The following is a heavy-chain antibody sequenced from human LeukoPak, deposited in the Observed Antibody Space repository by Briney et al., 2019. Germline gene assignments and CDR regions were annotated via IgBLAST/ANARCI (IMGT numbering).Heavy chain of an antibody. J-gene: IGHJ4*02. V-gene: IGHV5-51*01. CDR2: IYPGDSDT. D-gene: IGHD5-18*01. CDR3: ARPRGSSMVTDY. CDR1: GYSFTSYW. Sequence: GESLKIPGKGSGYSFTSYWIGWVRQMHGKGLEWMGIIYPGDSDTRYSPSFQGQFTISADKSISTAFLQWSSLKASDTAMYCARPRGSSMVTDYWGQGTLVTVSS.